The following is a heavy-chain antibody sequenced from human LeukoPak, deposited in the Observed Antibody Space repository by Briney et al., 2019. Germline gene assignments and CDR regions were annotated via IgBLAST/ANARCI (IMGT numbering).Heavy chain of an antibody. CDR2: IHWNSGNM. CDR3: SAGEGYYDSSDYYSAWAFNV. CDR1: GFTFDDYA. D-gene: IGHD3-22*01. V-gene: IGHV3-9*01. Sequence: PGGSLRLSCAASGFTFDDYAMHWVRQAPGKGLEWVSGIHWNSGNMGYAGSVKGRFTISRDNAKNSLYLQMNSLRAEDTAVYYCSAGEGYYDSSDYYSAWAFNVWGQGTMVTVSS. J-gene: IGHJ3*01.